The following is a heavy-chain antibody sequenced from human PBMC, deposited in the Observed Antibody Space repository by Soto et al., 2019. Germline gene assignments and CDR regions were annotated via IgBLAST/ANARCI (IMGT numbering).Heavy chain of an antibody. J-gene: IGHJ6*02. Sequence: EVQLVQSGAEVKKPGESLRISCKGSGYSFTSYWISWVRQMPGKGLEWMGRIDPSDSYTNYSPSFQGHVTISADKSISTAYLQWSSLKASDTAMYYCARQVQQLVQGGYYYYYGMDVWGQGTTVTVSS. CDR3: ARQVQQLVQGGYYYYYGMDV. CDR1: GYSFTSYW. V-gene: IGHV5-10-1*03. D-gene: IGHD6-6*01. CDR2: IDPSDSYT.